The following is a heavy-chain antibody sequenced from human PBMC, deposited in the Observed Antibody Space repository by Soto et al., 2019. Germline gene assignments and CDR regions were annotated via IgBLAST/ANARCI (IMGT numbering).Heavy chain of an antibody. J-gene: IGHJ4*02. Sequence: SQTLSLTCAISGDSVSSKSAAWHWIRQSPSRGLEWLGRTYYRSKWSSNYAVSVKSRITINPDTSKNQFSLQLRSVTPDDTAMYYCARDKTPKRDGYNWIPYYWGQGTLVTVSS. CDR2: TYYRSKWSS. CDR3: ARDKTPKRDGYNWIPYY. V-gene: IGHV6-1*01. CDR1: GDSVSSKSAA. D-gene: IGHD5-12*01.